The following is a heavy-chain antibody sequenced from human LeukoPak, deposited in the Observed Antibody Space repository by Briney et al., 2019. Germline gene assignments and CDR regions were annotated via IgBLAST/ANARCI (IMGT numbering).Heavy chain of an antibody. D-gene: IGHD5-18*01. V-gene: IGHV4-4*07. Sequence: SETLSLTCTVSGGSISSYYWSWIRRPAGKGLEWIGRIYTSGSTNYNPSLKSRVTMSVDTSKNQFSLKLTSVTPTDTAVYYCARGLWTQPGLVSFNYWGQGILVTVSS. CDR2: IYTSGST. J-gene: IGHJ4*02. CDR1: GGSISSYY. CDR3: ARGLWTQPGLVSFNY.